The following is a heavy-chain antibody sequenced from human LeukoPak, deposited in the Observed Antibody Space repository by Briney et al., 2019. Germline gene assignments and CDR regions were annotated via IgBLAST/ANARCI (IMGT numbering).Heavy chain of an antibody. CDR1: GFTFSNAW. CDR2: IASKTDGGTT. CDR3: TTDPTYYYDSSGYYYFDY. Sequence: PGGALRLSCAASGFTFSNAWMSWVRQAPGKGLEWVGRIASKTDGGTTDYAAPVKGRFTISRDDSKNTLYLQMNSLKTEDTAVYYCTTDPTYYYDSSGYYYFDYWGQGTLVTVSS. D-gene: IGHD3-22*01. V-gene: IGHV3-15*04. J-gene: IGHJ4*02.